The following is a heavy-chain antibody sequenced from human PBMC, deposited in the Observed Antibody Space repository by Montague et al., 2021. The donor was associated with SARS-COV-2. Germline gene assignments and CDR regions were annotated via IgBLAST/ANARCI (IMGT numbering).Heavy chain of an antibody. CDR1: GASFIRCN. CDR3: AKGSHIYETRGLRTGWFDP. V-gene: IGHV4-34*01. D-gene: IGHD7-27*01. CDR2: VLHSGKT. J-gene: IGHJ5*02. Sequence: SETLSLTCAVYGASFIRCNSTWLPPSLRWRLYFICEVLHSGKTSYNPSLQSRLTMSVDTYKKQFSLRLSSVTAADTAVYFCAKGSHIYETRGLRTGWFDPWGQGTLVTVSS.